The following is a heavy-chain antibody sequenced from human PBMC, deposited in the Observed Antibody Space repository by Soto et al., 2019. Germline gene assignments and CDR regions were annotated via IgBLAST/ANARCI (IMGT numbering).Heavy chain of an antibody. D-gene: IGHD3-10*01. Sequence: SETLSLTCTVSGGSISSYYWSWIRQPPGKGLEWIGYIYYSGSTNYNPSLKSRVTISVDTSKNQFSLKLSSVTAADTAVYYCARELFGRSVWFDRWGQGTLVTVS. CDR2: IYYSGST. CDR3: ARELFGRSVWFDR. V-gene: IGHV4-59*01. J-gene: IGHJ5*02. CDR1: GGSISSYY.